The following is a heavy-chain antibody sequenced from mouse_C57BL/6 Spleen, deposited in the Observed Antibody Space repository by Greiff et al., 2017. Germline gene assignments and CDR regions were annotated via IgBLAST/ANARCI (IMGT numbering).Heavy chain of an antibody. V-gene: IGHV1-47*01. Sequence: QVQLQQSGAELVKPGASVKMSCKASGYTFTTYPIEWMKQNHGKSLEWIGNFHPYNDDTKYNEKFKGKATLTVEKSSSTVYLELSRLTSDDSAVYYGARSDYGSSYEWYFDVWGTGTTVTVSS. D-gene: IGHD1-1*01. CDR2: FHPYNDDT. CDR3: ARSDYGSSYEWYFDV. J-gene: IGHJ1*03. CDR1: GYTFTTYP.